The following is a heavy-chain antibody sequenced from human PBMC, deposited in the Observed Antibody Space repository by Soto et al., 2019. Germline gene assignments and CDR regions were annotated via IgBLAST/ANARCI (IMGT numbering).Heavy chain of an antibody. J-gene: IGHJ6*01. V-gene: IGHV3-23*01. CDR3: ANKMPTSAMDV. D-gene: IGHD2-2*01. CDR2: ISGSVDRT. Sequence: SCYLVCRLRQAKRKGLEWVSTISGSVDRTDYADSVKGRFTISRDHYKNTMYLQMNSLRAQDTAVYYCANKMPTSAMDV. CDR1: SCYL.